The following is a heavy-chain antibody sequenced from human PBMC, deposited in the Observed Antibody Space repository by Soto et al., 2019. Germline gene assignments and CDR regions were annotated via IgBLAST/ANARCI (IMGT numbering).Heavy chain of an antibody. J-gene: IGHJ4*02. CDR1: GFTFSSYS. V-gene: IGHV3-23*01. CDR3: AKKVNSGPGSQYFDY. D-gene: IGHD3-10*01. CDR2: FRTSGDGGTT. Sequence: GGSLRLSCAASGFTFSSYSMSWVRQAPGKGLELLSGFRTSGDGGTTYYADSVKGRFTISRDNSKNMLFRQMNSLRAEDTAIYYCAKKVNSGPGSQYFDYWGQGTLVTVSS.